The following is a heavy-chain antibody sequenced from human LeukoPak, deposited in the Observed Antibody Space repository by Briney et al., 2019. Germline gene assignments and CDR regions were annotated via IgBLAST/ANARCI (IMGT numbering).Heavy chain of an antibody. CDR1: GFTFSSYG. D-gene: IGHD2-2*01. Sequence: GGSLRLSCAASGFTFSSYGMHWVRQAPGKGLEWVAFIRYDGSNKYYADSVKGRFTISRDNSKNTLYLQMNSLRAEDTAVYYCAKPASTVVVPAAYWGQGTLVTVSS. J-gene: IGHJ4*02. V-gene: IGHV3-30*02. CDR3: AKPASTVVVPAAY. CDR2: IRYDGSNK.